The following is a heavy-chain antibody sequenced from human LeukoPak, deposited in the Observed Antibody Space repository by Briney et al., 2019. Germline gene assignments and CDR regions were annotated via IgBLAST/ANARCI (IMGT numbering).Heavy chain of an antibody. CDR1: GFTFRSFA. J-gene: IGHJ4*02. CDR3: AKDWESYYDILTGYFITRSEATPSGI. D-gene: IGHD3-9*01. CDR2: ISGSGDST. Sequence: GGSLRLSCVASGFTFRSFAVSWVRQAPGKGLEWVSAISGSGDSTYYADSVKGRFTISRDNSKNTLFLQMNSLRVEDTAVYYRAKDWESYYDILTGYFITRSEATPSGIWGQGTLVTVSS. V-gene: IGHV3-23*01.